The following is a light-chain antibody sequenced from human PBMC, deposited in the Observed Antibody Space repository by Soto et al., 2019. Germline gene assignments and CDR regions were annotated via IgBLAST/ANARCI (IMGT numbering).Light chain of an antibody. J-gene: IGKJ5*01. CDR3: KQYKEWPPFT. V-gene: IGKV3-15*01. CDR2: GAS. Sequence: EIVMTQYTSTLSFSPGETATLSCRASQYVSNKVAWYQQKPGQAPSLLILGASTRATGVPARFSGSGSGTEFTLSISSLQSEDFAVYYCKQYKEWPPFTFGQGTRLEVK. CDR1: QYVSNK.